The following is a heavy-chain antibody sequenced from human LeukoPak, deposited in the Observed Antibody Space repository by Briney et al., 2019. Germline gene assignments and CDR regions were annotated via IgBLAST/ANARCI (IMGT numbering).Heavy chain of an antibody. CDR2: ISSSGSTI. D-gene: IGHD4-17*01. CDR1: GFTFSSYE. Sequence: GGSLRLSCAASGFTFSSYEMNWVRQAPGKGLEWVSYISSSGSTIYYADSVKGRFTISRDNAKNSLYLQMNSRRAEDTAIYYCPRDDGLRTFDYWGQGTLVTVSS. CDR3: PRDDGLRTFDY. J-gene: IGHJ4*02. V-gene: IGHV3-48*03.